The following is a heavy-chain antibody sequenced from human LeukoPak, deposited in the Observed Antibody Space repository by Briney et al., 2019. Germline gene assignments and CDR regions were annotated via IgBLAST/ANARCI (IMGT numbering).Heavy chain of an antibody. J-gene: IGHJ4*02. V-gene: IGHV4-59*01. Sequence: SETLSLTCTVSGGSISDYWWSWIRQPPGKGLEWIGYVFDSGGTNYNPSLKSRVTISVDTSKKQFSLKLSSVTAADTAVYYCARGYSSSWNYFDYWGQGTLVTVSS. CDR3: ARGYSSSWNYFDY. CDR2: VFDSGGT. CDR1: GGSISDYW. D-gene: IGHD6-13*01.